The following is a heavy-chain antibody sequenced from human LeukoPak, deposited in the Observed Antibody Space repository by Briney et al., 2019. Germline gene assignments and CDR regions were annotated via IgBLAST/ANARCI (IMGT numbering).Heavy chain of an antibody. V-gene: IGHV3-74*01. CDR1: GFTFSSYW. CDR2: INSDGSRT. CDR3: ARPGNSGSYLDAFDI. J-gene: IGHJ3*02. D-gene: IGHD1-26*01. Sequence: GGSLRLSCAASGFTFSSYWMHWVRQAPGKGLVWVSRINSDGSRTSYADSVKGRFTISRDNAKNTLYLQMNSLRAEDTAVYYCARPGNSGSYLDAFDIWGQGTMVTVSS.